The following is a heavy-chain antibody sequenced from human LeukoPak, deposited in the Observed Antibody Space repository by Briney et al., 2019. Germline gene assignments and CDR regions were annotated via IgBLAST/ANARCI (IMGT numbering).Heavy chain of an antibody. D-gene: IGHD3-22*01. Sequence: SETLSLTCTVSGGSISNYYWIWVRQPAGKGLEWIGRIYTSESTNYNPSLKSRVTMSVDTSKNQFSLKLSSVTAADTAVYYCARGYDSSGYYCFDYWGQGILVTVSS. CDR1: GGSISNYY. J-gene: IGHJ4*02. CDR2: IYTSEST. V-gene: IGHV4-4*07. CDR3: ARGYDSSGYYCFDY.